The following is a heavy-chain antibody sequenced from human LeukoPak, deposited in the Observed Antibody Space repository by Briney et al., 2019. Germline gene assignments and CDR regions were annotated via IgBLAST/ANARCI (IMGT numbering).Heavy chain of an antibody. CDR3: ARACSSTSCLYYYGMDV. V-gene: IGHV1-18*01. CDR2: ISAYNGNT. Sequence: GASVKVSCKASGYTFTSYGISWVRQAPGQGLEWMGWISAYNGNTNYAQKLQGRVTMTTDTSTSTAYMELGSLRSDDTAVYYCARACSSTSCLYYYGMDVWGQGTTVTISS. D-gene: IGHD2-2*01. CDR1: GYTFTSYG. J-gene: IGHJ6*02.